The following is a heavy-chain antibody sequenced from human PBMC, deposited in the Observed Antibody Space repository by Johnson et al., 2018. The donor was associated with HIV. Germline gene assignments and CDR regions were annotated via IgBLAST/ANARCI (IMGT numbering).Heavy chain of an antibody. Sequence: QEQLVESGGGLVKPGGSLRLSCAVSGFTFSDYYMTWIRQAPGKGLECVSYISSSGITIYYADSVKGRFTISRYNAKNSLYLQMNSLRAEDTAVYYCAKDRPRVGATAPSGGMDFDIWGQGTMVTVSS. D-gene: IGHD1-26*01. J-gene: IGHJ3*02. CDR2: ISSSGITI. CDR1: GFTFSDYY. V-gene: IGHV3-11*04. CDR3: AKDRPRVGATAPSGGMDFDI.